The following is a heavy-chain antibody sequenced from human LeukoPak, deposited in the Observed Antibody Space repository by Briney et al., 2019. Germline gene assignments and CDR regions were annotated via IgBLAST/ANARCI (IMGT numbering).Heavy chain of an antibody. J-gene: IGHJ4*02. D-gene: IGHD3-10*01. CDR1: GASISGNY. CDR3: ARGLYGGGDY. V-gene: IGHV4-4*07. Sequence: SETLSLTCTVSGASISGNYWIWIRQPAGKGLECIGRIHSSGRTNYNPSLASRVTMSVDTSKNQFSLNLSSVIAADTAVYYCARGLYGGGDYWGQGILVTVSS. CDR2: IHSSGRT.